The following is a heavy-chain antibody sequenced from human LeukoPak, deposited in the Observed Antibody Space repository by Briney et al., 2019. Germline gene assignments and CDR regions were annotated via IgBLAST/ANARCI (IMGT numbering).Heavy chain of an antibody. V-gene: IGHV3-23*01. CDR2: ISGSGGST. CDR1: GFTFSSYA. D-gene: IGHD2-15*01. J-gene: IGHJ1*01. Sequence: QPGGSLRLSCAASGFTFSSYAISWVRQAPGKGLEWVSAISGSGGSTYYADSVKGRFTISRDNSKNTLYLQMNSLRAEDTAVYYCAKDVVVVAATHLQHWGQGTLVTVSS. CDR3: AKDVVVVAATHLQH.